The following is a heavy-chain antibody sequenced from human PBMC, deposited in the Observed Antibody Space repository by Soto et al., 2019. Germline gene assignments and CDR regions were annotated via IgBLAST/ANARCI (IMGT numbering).Heavy chain of an antibody. J-gene: IGHJ4*02. CDR2: ISASGEKP. CDR1: GFAFSDYP. V-gene: IGHV3-23*01. CDR3: AKLEWLEFGGDY. Sequence: EVHLLESGGGVVQPGKSLKISCATSGFAFSDYPMTWVRQPPGQGWRWVSGISASGEKPYYADSVKGRFTISRDNSKNTLSLQMNSLRVEDTGIYYCAKLEWLEFGGDYWGQGTLVTVSS. D-gene: IGHD6-19*01.